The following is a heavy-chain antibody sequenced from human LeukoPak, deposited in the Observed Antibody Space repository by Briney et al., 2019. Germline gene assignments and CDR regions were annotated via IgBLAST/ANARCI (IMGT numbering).Heavy chain of an antibody. CDR2: IYTGGNT. CDR1: GFAVGSNY. V-gene: IGHV3-66*01. CDR3: ARRMEASGTGDY. Sequence: PGGSLRLSCAVFGFAVGSNYMSWVRQAPGKGLEWVSVIYTGGNTYYADSVKGRFTISRDNSQNTLYLQMNSLRAEDTAVYYCARRMEASGTGDYWGQGTLVTVSS. D-gene: IGHD3-10*01. J-gene: IGHJ4*02.